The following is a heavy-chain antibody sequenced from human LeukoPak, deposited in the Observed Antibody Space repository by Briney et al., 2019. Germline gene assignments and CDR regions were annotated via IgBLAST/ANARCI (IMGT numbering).Heavy chain of an antibody. CDR3: ASDIVATIRSY. Sequence: GGSLRLSCAASGFTFSSYWMSWVRQAPGKGLEWVANIKQDGSEKYYVDSVKDRFTISRDNAKNSLYLQMNSLRAEDTAVYYCASDIVATIRSYWGQGTLVTVSS. V-gene: IGHV3-7*01. CDR1: GFTFSSYW. J-gene: IGHJ4*02. CDR2: IKQDGSEK. D-gene: IGHD5-12*01.